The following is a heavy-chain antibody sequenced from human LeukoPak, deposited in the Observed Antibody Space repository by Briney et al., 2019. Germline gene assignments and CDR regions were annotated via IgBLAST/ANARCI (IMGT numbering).Heavy chain of an antibody. CDR3: ARGVTARGFYYYMDI. CDR1: GYTFTGYY. CDR2: INPNSGGT. Sequence: GASVKVSCKASGYTFTGYYMHWVRQAPGQGLEWMGWINPNSGGTNYAQEFQGRVTMTRDTSISTAYMELSSLRPDDTAVYSCARGVTARGFYYYMDIWGNGTTVTISS. J-gene: IGHJ6*03. D-gene: IGHD2-21*02. V-gene: IGHV1-2*02.